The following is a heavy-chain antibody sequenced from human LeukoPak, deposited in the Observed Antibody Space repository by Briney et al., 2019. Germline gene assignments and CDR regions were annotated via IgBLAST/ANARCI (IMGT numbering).Heavy chain of an antibody. CDR3: ATEWIDSSGYYQSGGDAFDL. J-gene: IGHJ3*01. D-gene: IGHD3-22*01. V-gene: IGHV3-53*01. Sequence: GGSLRLSCAASGFTVSSNYMSWVRQAPGKGLEWVSVIYSGGSTYYTDSVKGRFTISRDNSKNTLYLQMNSLRAEDTAVYYCATEWIDSSGYYQSGGDAFDLWGQGTMVTVSS. CDR2: IYSGGST. CDR1: GFTVSSNY.